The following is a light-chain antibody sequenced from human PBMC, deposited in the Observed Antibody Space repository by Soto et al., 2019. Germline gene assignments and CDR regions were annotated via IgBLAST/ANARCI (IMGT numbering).Light chain of an antibody. CDR1: QSINSW. Sequence: DIQMTQSPSTLSASVGDRVTITCRASQSINSWLAWFQQKPGKAPKLLISQASSLESGVPSRFSGSGSETEFILTISSLQPDDFVTYYCQQYKSYSRTFGQGTKVEIK. V-gene: IGKV1-5*03. J-gene: IGKJ1*01. CDR2: QAS. CDR3: QQYKSYSRT.